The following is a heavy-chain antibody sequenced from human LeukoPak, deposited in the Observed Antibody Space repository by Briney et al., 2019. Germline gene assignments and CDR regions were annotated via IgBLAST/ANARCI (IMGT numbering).Heavy chain of an antibody. CDR2: MNPNSGNT. D-gene: IGHD1-26*01. CDR3: ARDLCRGDMLGATGCASNY. Sequence: ASVKVSCKASGYTFTSYDINWVRQATGQGLEWMGWMNPNSGNTGYAQKFQGRVTMTRNTSISTAYMELSRLRSDDTAVYYCARDLCRGDMLGATGCASNYWGQGTLVTVSS. CDR1: GYTFTSYD. V-gene: IGHV1-8*01. J-gene: IGHJ4*02.